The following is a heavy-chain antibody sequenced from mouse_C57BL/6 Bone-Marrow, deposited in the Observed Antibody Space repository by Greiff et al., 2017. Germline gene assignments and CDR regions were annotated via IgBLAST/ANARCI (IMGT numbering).Heavy chain of an antibody. CDR3: ARHGGLRRFAY. CDR2: INSDGGST. D-gene: IGHD2-4*01. Sequence: EVNVVEPGGVLVQPGESLKLSCESNEYEFPSHDMSWVRKTPEKRLELVAAINSDGGSTYYPDTMERRFIISRDNTKKTLYLQMSSLRSEYTALYYCARHGGLRRFAYWGQGTLVTVSA. CDR1: EYEFPSHD. V-gene: IGHV5-2*01. J-gene: IGHJ3*01.